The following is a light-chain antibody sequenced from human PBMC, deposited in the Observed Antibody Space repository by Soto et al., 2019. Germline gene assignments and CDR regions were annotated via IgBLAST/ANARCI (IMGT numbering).Light chain of an antibody. Sequence: EIVLTQSPAPLSLSPGERAPLSCRASQSVSRYLAWYQQKPGQAPRLLIYDASNRATGTPDRFSGSGSGTDFTLTISSLEPKDLAVYDCQQRSNWPGTFGQGTKVDIK. CDR2: DAS. CDR3: QQRSNWPGT. J-gene: IGKJ1*01. V-gene: IGKV3-11*01. CDR1: QSVSRY.